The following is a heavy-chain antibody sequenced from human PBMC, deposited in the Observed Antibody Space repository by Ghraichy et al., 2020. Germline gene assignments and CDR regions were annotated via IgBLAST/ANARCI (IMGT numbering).Heavy chain of an antibody. CDR1: GFTVSSNY. CDR2: IYSGGST. Sequence: GGSLRLSCAASGFTVSSNYMSWVRQAPGKGLEWVSVIYSGGSTYYADSVKGRFIISRDNAKNYLYLQMISLRVEDTAVYSCAGGNAMDVWGRGATVTVSS. CDR3: AGGNAMDV. J-gene: IGHJ6*02. V-gene: IGHV3-66*01.